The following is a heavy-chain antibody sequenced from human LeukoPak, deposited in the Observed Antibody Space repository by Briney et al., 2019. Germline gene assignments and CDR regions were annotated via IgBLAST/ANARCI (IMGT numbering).Heavy chain of an antibody. CDR2: ISVSGSRA. Sequence: GGSLRLSCPASGFTFSSNAMSWVRQAPGKGLEWVSVISVSGSRAYYADFVKGRFTVSRDNSKNTVLLQMNSLRVEDTAVYYCTKEHDGMHAWGQGTTVTVSS. CDR3: TKEHDGMHA. J-gene: IGHJ6*02. V-gene: IGHV3-23*01. CDR1: GFTFSSNA.